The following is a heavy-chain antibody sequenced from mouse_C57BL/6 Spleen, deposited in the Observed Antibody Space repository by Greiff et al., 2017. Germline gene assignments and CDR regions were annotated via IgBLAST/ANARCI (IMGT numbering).Heavy chain of an antibody. V-gene: IGHV5-16*01. D-gene: IGHD1-1*01. Sequence: EVMLVESEGGLVQPGSSMKLSCTASGFTFSDYYMAWVRQVPEKGLEWVANINYDGSSTYYLDSLKSRFIISRDNAKNILYLQMSSLKSEDTATYYCARKGIYYGSSYWYFDVWGTGTTVTVSS. CDR3: ARKGIYYGSSYWYFDV. CDR2: INYDGSST. CDR1: GFTFSDYY. J-gene: IGHJ1*03.